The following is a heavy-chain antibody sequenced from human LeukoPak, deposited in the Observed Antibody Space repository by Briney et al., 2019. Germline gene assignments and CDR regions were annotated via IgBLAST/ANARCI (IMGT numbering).Heavy chain of an antibody. CDR3: AREVGIRGHFDH. CDR1: GYTFTRFY. CDR2: INPSGGST. D-gene: IGHD1-26*01. V-gene: IGHV1-46*01. J-gene: IGHJ4*02. Sequence: ASVKVSCKASGYTFTRFYMHWVRQAPGQGLERMGIINPSGGSTGYAQKFQGRVTMTRDTSTSTVYMELSSLRSEDTAVYYCAREVGIRGHFDHWGRGTPVTVSS.